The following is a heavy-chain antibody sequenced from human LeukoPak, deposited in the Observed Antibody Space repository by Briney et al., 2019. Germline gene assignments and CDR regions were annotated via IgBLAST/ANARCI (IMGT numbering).Heavy chain of an antibody. CDR2: ISGYNGNT. D-gene: IGHD3-16*01. CDR1: GYTFTSYG. J-gene: IGHJ4*02. CDR3: ARAWGKGEYYFDY. V-gene: IGHV1-18*01. Sequence: ASVNVSCKAAGYTFTSYGISWVRQAPGQGPEWMGWISGYNGNTRYTQKFQGRVTMTTDTSTSTAYMELRSLRSDDTAVYYCARAWGKGEYYFDYWGQGTLVTVSS.